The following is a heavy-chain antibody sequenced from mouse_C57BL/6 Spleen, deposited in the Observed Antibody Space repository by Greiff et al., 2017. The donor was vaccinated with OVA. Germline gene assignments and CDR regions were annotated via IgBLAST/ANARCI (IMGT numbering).Heavy chain of an antibody. CDR2: INPSNGGT. CDR3: ARGGYYDYGEGHMDY. V-gene: IGHV1-53*01. CDR1: GYTFTSYW. D-gene: IGHD2-4*01. J-gene: IGHJ4*01. Sequence: VQLQQPGTELVKPGASVKLSCKASGYTFTSYWLHWVKQRPGQGLEWIGNINPSNGGTNYNEKFKSKATLTVDKSSSTAYMQLSSLTSEDSAVYYCARGGYYDYGEGHMDYWGQGTSVTVSS.